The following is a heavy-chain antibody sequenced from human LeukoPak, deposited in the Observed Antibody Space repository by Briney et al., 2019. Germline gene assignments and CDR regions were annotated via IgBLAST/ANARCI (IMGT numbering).Heavy chain of an antibody. V-gene: IGHV3-64*01. CDR3: AISLGDDYGDYYFDY. CDR2: ISSNGGST. Sequence: PGGSLRLSCAASGFTFRNYYMSWVRQAPGKGLEWVSAISSNGGSTYYANSVKGRFTISRDNSKNTLYLQMGSLRAEDMAVYYCAISLGDDYGDYYFDYWGQGTLVTVSS. J-gene: IGHJ4*02. D-gene: IGHD4-17*01. CDR1: GFTFRNYY.